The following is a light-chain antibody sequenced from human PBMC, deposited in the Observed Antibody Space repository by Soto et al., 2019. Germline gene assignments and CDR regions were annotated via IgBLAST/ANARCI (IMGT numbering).Light chain of an antibody. V-gene: IGKV3-15*01. J-gene: IGKJ5*01. CDR2: GAS. CDR3: QQYNKWPWIT. Sequence: EVVMTQSPATLSVSPGERATISCWASQSVRNKLAWYQQKPGQAPRLLIYGASTRATGIPVRFSGSGSGTELTLTISSLQPEDFAVYYCQQYNKWPWITFGQGTRLEIK. CDR1: QSVRNK.